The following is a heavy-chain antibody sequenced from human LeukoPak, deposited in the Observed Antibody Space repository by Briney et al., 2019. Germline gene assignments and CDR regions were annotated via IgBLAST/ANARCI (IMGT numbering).Heavy chain of an antibody. CDR1: GDSICSYY. Sequence: SETLSLTCNVSGDSICSYYWSWIRQTPGKGLQWIGYFHYIGGTNYNPSLKSRVTISVDTSKNQFSLKLTSVTAADTALYYCARHRGDAYTPYYFDQWGQGTLVTVSS. V-gene: IGHV4-59*08. D-gene: IGHD5-24*01. CDR2: FHYIGGT. J-gene: IGHJ4*02. CDR3: ARHRGDAYTPYYFDQ.